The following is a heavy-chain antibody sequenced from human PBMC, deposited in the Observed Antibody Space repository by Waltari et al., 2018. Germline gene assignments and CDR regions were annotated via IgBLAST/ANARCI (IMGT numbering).Heavy chain of an antibody. CDR2: MQYRGST. V-gene: IGHV4-39*01. CDR3: GRIAFGDDGGYFQH. Sequence: QLQLQESGPGLVKPSETLSLTCTVSGGSISPNYNWGWIRQPPGKGLAWMGNMQYRGSTFYNPSLKSRVTISLDTSKTQCSLRLSSVGAADTAVYFCGRIAFGDDGGYFQHWGQGTLVTVSS. CDR1: GGSISPNYN. D-gene: IGHD4-17*01. J-gene: IGHJ1*01.